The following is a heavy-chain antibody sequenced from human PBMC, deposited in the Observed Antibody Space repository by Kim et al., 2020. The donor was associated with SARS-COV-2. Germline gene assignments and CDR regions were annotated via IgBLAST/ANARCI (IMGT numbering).Heavy chain of an antibody. CDR1: GFTFTSSA. Sequence: SVKVSCKASGFTFTSSAVQWVRQARGQRLEWIGWIVVGSGNTNYAQKFQERVTITRDMSTSTAYMELSSLRSEDTAVYYCAADPGRTGYDSSGYDFDYWGQGTLVTVSS. CDR2: IVVGSGNT. V-gene: IGHV1-58*01. J-gene: IGHJ4*02. CDR3: AADPGRTGYDSSGYDFDY. D-gene: IGHD3-22*01.